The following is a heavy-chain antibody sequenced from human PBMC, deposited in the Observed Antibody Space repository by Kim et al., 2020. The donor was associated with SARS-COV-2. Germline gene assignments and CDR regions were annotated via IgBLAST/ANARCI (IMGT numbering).Heavy chain of an antibody. Sequence: GGSLRLSCAASGFTFSSYSMNWVRQAPGKGLEWVSYISSSSSTIYYADSVKGRFTISRDNAKNSLYLQMNRLRAEDTAVYYCARDTAWWFDYWGQGTLVT. V-gene: IGHV3-48*04. J-gene: IGHJ4*02. CDR2: ISSSSSTI. D-gene: IGHD5-18*01. CDR3: ARDTAWWFDY. CDR1: GFTFSSYS.